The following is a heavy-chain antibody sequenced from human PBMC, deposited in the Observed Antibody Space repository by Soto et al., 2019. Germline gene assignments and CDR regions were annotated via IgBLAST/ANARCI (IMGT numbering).Heavy chain of an antibody. CDR3: ASFLVGATARNDFDS. V-gene: IGHV4-39*01. Sequence: LQLQESGPGVVKPSETLSLACSVSGGSIRSNDYFWGWVRQPPWKGLEWIASIYSNGGTYDSPSLKSRATVSIDTSKNQFFLTVRSVTAADTAVYYCASFLVGATARNDFDSWGQGTLVTISS. CDR1: GGSIRSNDYF. J-gene: IGHJ4*02. D-gene: IGHD2-8*02. CDR2: IYSNGGT.